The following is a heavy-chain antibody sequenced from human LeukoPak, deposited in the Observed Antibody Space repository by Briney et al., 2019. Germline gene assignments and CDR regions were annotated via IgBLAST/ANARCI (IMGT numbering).Heavy chain of an antibody. CDR2: IKEDGSEK. Sequence: GGSLRLSCAASGFTFSSYWMSWVRQAPGKGLEWVANIKEDGSEKHYVDSVKGRFTVSRDNAKNSLYLQMNSLRAGDTAVYYCARGFSISYWGQGTLVTVSS. J-gene: IGHJ4*02. CDR3: ARGFSISY. CDR1: GFTFSSYW. V-gene: IGHV3-7*05. D-gene: IGHD2/OR15-2a*01.